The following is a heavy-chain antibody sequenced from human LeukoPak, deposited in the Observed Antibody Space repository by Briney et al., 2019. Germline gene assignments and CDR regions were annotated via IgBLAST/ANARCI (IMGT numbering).Heavy chain of an antibody. CDR1: WGVLSGLF. D-gene: IGHD4-17*01. CDR2: NKHSGST. V-gene: IGHV4-34*01. CDR3: ARLRIWSRRGDYPPRAFDI. J-gene: IGHJ3*02. Sequence: SETPSLPPSVYWGVLSGLFWRGVPPPPGKGGGGGGENKHSGSTNYNPSLKSRVTISVDTSKNQFSLKLSSVTAADTAVYYCARLRIWSRRGDYPPRAFDIWGQGTMVTVSS.